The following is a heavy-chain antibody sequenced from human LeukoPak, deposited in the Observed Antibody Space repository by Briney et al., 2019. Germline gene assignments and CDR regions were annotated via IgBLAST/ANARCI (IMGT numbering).Heavy chain of an antibody. J-gene: IGHJ6*02. CDR2: IYWDDDK. V-gene: IGHV2-5*02. D-gene: IGHD2-15*01. CDR3: AHSGEHCSGGSCYSVGMDV. Sequence: GSGPTLVNPTQTLTLTCTFSGFSLSTSGVGVGWIRQPPGKALEWLALIYWDDDKRYSPSLKSRLTITKDTSKNQVVLTMTNMDPVDTATYYCAHSGEHCSGGSCYSVGMDVWGQGTTVTVSS. CDR1: GFSLSTSGVG.